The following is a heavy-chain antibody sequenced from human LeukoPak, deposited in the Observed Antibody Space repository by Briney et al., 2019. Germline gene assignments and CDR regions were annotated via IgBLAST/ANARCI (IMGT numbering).Heavy chain of an antibody. Sequence: GSLRLSCAASGFTFSSYSMNWVRQAPGKGLEWVSSITGSGDSTYYADSVKGRFTISRDNSKNTLYLQMNSLRAEDTAVFHCARDGGSYLQPADYWGQGTLVTVSS. D-gene: IGHD1-26*01. CDR2: ITGSGDST. V-gene: IGHV3-23*01. CDR3: ARDGGSYLQPADY. J-gene: IGHJ4*02. CDR1: GFTFSSYS.